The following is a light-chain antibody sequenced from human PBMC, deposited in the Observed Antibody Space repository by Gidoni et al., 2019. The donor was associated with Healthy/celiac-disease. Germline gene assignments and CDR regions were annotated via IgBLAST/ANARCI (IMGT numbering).Light chain of an antibody. J-gene: IGKJ1*01. CDR2: AAS. CDR1: QSISSY. V-gene: IGKV1-39*01. CDR3: QQSYSTPQT. Sequence: DIQMIKSPSSLSASAGDRVTITCRASQSISSYLNWYQQKPGKAPKLLIYAASSLQSGVPSRFSGSGSGTDFTLTSSSLQPEDFATYYCQQSYSTPQTFGQGTKVEIK.